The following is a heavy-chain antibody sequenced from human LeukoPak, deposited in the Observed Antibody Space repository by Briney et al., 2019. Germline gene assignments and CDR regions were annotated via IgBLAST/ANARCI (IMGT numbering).Heavy chain of an antibody. J-gene: IGHJ5*02. CDR2: IYVDGST. Sequence: PSETLSLTCTVSGGSISTYYWSWIRQAAGKGLEWIGRIYVDGSTNYNPSLKSRVTMSVDTSKNQFSLNLSSVTAADTAVYYCAREDRASGRGLDPWGQGTLVTVSS. CDR3: AREDRASGRGLDP. V-gene: IGHV4-4*07. CDR1: GGSISTYY. D-gene: IGHD3-10*01.